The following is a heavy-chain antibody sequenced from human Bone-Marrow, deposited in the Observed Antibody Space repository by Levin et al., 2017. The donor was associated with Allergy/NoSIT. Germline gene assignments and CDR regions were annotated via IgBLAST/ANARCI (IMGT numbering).Heavy chain of an antibody. Sequence: SGGSLRLSCTASGFTFSSYAMHWVRQAPGKGLEWVAFTSYDGTNRNYADSVKGRFTISRDNSKNTLYLQLNSLRAEDAAVYFCASLRFSVNVLAQRYYYHYGLDVWGHGTAVTVSS. CDR3: ASLRFSVNVLAQRYYYHYGLDV. CDR1: GFTFSSYA. CDR2: TSYDGTNR. J-gene: IGHJ6*02. D-gene: IGHD3-3*01. V-gene: IGHV3-30-3*01.